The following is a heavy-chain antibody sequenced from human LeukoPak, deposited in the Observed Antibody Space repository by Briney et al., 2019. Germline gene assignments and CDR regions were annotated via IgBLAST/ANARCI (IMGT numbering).Heavy chain of an antibody. J-gene: IGHJ3*02. Sequence: GRSLRLSCAASGFTFSSYAMHWVRQAPGKGLEWVAVISYDGSNKYYADSVKGRFTISRDNSKNTLYLQMNSLRAEDTAVYYCAREYGHIVVVVALGAFDIWGQGTMVTVSS. CDR1: GFTFSSYA. D-gene: IGHD2-15*01. CDR3: AREYGHIVVVVALGAFDI. CDR2: ISYDGSNK. V-gene: IGHV3-30*04.